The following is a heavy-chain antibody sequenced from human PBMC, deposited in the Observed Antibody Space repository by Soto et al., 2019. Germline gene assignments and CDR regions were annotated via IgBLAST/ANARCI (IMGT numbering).Heavy chain of an antibody. D-gene: IGHD2-8*02. Sequence: QVQLVQSGTEVRKPGASVKVSCKASGYTFTSYGLHWVRQAPGQRLEWMAWIDAVYGNTKYSQNFQGRVTVTWDTSASTDYMELSSLTGEDTAVYYCARDGWVTTWYMLHWGQGTLVTVSS. CDR2: IDAVYGNT. CDR1: GYTFTSYG. J-gene: IGHJ1*01. CDR3: ARDGWVTTWYMLH. V-gene: IGHV1-3*01.